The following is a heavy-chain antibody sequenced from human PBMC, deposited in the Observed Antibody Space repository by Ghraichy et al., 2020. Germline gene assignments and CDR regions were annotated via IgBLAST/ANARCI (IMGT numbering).Heavy chain of an antibody. J-gene: IGHJ4*02. CDR1: GFTFSTSW. Sequence: GGSLRLSCAGSGFTFSTSWMHWVRQAPGKGPVWVSRIKPDASYTTFTDSVKGRFAISRDNAKSTLALQMNSRRAEDTGIYYCAADDSCFFRYWGQGTLVTVSS. V-gene: IGHV3-74*01. CDR2: IKPDASYT. D-gene: IGHD2-21*01. CDR3: AADDSCFFRY.